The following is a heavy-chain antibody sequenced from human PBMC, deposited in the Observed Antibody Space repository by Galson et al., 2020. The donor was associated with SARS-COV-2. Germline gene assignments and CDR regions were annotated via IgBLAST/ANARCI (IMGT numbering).Heavy chain of an antibody. CDR3: TATRAY. Sequence: GESLKISCTASGFTFGSYWMHWVRQAPGEGLLWVSRINSEGNITSYADSVRGRFTISRDNAKNTLYLQMNSLRAEDTAVYYCTATRAYWGQGTLVTVSP. D-gene: IGHD1-26*01. CDR1: GFTFGSYW. CDR2: INSEGNIT. J-gene: IGHJ4*02. V-gene: IGHV3-74*01.